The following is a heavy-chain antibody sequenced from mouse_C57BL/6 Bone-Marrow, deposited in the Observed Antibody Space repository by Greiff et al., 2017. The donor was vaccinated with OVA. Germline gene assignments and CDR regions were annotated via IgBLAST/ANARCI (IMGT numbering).Heavy chain of an antibody. CDR1: GYTFTDYN. V-gene: IGHV1-18*01. J-gene: IGHJ2*01. CDR3: ARRGLFITTVVEFDY. Sequence: EVQLQQSGPELVKPGASVKIPCKASGYTFTDYNMDWVKQSHGKSLEWIGDINPNNGGTIYNQKFKGKATLTVDKSSSTAYMELRSLTSEDTAVYYCARRGLFITTVVEFDYWGQGTTLTVSS. D-gene: IGHD1-1*01. CDR2: INPNNGGT.